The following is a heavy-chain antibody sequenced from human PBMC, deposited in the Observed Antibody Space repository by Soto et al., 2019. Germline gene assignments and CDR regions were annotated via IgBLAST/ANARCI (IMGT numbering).Heavy chain of an antibody. CDR1: GGSFSGYY. Sequence: SETLSLTCAVYGGSFSGYYWSWIRQPPGKGLEWIGEINHSGSTNYNPSLKIRVTISVDTSKNQFSLKLSSVTAADTAVYYCAIGPPIAAAGRKPKRPYNWFDPWGQGTLVTVSS. J-gene: IGHJ5*02. CDR2: INHSGST. CDR3: AIGPPIAAAGRKPKRPYNWFDP. V-gene: IGHV4-34*01. D-gene: IGHD6-13*01.